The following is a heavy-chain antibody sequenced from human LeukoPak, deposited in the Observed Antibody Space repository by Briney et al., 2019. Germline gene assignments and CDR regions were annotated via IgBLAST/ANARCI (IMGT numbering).Heavy chain of an antibody. J-gene: IGHJ4*02. D-gene: IGHD2-15*01. V-gene: IGHV3-7*01. Sequence: PGGSLRLSCAASGFTFSSYWMSWVRQAPGKGLEWVANIKPDGREKYYVDSVKGRFTISRDNPKNSLYLQMNSLRAEETAVYYCASPRGYCSGGSCPYYFDYWGQGTLVTVSS. CDR3: ASPRGYCSGGSCPYYFDY. CDR1: GFTFSSYW. CDR2: IKPDGREK.